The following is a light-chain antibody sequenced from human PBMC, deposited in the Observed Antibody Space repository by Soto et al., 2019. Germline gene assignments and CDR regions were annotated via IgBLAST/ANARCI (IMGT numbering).Light chain of an antibody. CDR1: QSISPW. CDR2: KAS. CDR3: QQYKSYSRT. Sequence: DIQVTQSPSTLSASVGDRVTITCRASQSISPWLAWYQQKPGKAPKVLIYKASSLETGVPSRFSGSGSGTEFTLTISSLQPDDFATYYCQQYKSYSRTFGQGTKLEIK. J-gene: IGKJ2*01. V-gene: IGKV1-5*03.